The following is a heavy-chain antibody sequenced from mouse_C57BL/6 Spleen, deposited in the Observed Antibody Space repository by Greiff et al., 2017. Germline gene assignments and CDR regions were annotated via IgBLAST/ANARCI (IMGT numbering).Heavy chain of an antibody. CDR3: ARGITTVVERVDYFDY. Sequence: VHLVESGPGLVAPSQSLSITCTVSGFSLTSYAISWVRQPPGKGLEWLGVIWTGGGTNYNSALKSRLSISKDNSKSQVFLKMNSLQTDDTARYYCARGITTVVERVDYFDYWGQGTTLTVSS. CDR2: IWTGGGT. CDR1: GFSLTSYA. J-gene: IGHJ2*01. D-gene: IGHD1-1*01. V-gene: IGHV2-9-1*01.